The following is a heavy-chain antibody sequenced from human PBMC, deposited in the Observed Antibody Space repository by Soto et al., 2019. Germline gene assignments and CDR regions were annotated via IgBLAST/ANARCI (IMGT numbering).Heavy chain of an antibody. CDR2: ISWNRGTI. CDR3: AKDNGGCYYYAMDV. Sequence: EVQLVESGGGLVQPGRSLRLSCAAFGFTFDDYAMHWVRQAPGKGLEWVSGISWNRGTIGYADSEKGRFTISRDNAKNALYLQRNSLRAEDTALYYCAKDNGGCYYYAMDVWGQGTTVTVSS. CDR1: GFTFDDYA. V-gene: IGHV3-9*01. J-gene: IGHJ6*02. D-gene: IGHD2-15*01.